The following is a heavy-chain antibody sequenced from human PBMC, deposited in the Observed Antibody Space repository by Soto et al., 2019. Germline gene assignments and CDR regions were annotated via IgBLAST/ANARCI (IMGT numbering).Heavy chain of an antibody. J-gene: IGHJ3*02. CDR1: GFTFSSYA. V-gene: IGHV3-23*01. Sequence: GGSLRLSCAASGFTFSSYAMSWVRQAPGKGLEWVSAISGSGGSKYYAVSVKGRFTISRDNSKNTLYLQMNSLRAEDTTVYYCAKESDSGYDLGAFDIWGQGTMVTVSS. CDR2: ISGSGGSK. D-gene: IGHD5-12*01. CDR3: AKESDSGYDLGAFDI.